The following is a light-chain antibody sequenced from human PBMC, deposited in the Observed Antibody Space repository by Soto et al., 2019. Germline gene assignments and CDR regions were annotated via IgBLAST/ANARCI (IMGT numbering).Light chain of an antibody. CDR1: QSIDSW. J-gene: IGKJ1*01. CDR2: KAS. V-gene: IGKV1-5*03. Sequence: DIQMTQSPSTLSASIGDRVTITCRASQSIDSWLAWYQQKPGKAPKLLIYKASSLQTGVPSRFSGSGSGTEFTLTISSLQPEDFATYYCQQANSFPRTFGQGTKVEIK. CDR3: QQANSFPRT.